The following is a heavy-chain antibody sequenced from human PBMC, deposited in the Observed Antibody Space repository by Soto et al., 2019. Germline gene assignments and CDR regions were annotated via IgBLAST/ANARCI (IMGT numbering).Heavy chain of an antibody. CDR1: GYTFTSYA. Sequence: QVQLVQSGAEVKKPGASVKVSCKASGYTFTSYAMHWVRQAPGQRLEWMGWINAGNGNTKYSQKFQGRVTITRETSASTAYMELSRLRSEDTAVYYCARDVRAAARITGNYYYGMDVWGQGTTVTVSS. J-gene: IGHJ6*02. CDR3: ARDVRAAARITGNYYYGMDV. D-gene: IGHD6-13*01. V-gene: IGHV1-3*01. CDR2: INAGNGNT.